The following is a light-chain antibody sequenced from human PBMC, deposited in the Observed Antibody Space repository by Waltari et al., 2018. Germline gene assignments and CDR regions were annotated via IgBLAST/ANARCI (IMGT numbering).Light chain of an antibody. Sequence: DIQMTQSPSSLSASVGDRVTITCRASQSISSYLNWYQQKPGKAPKLLIYAASSLQSGVPSRFSGSGSGTDFTLTISSLEPEDFAVYYCQHRDHWPPDATFGPGTKVDI. CDR1: QSISSY. CDR2: AAS. J-gene: IGKJ3*01. V-gene: IGKV1-39*01. CDR3: QHRDHWPPDAT.